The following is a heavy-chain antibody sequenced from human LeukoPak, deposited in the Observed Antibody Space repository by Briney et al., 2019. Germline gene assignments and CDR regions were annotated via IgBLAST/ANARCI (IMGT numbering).Heavy chain of an antibody. Sequence: PSQTLSLTCTVSGGSISSGGYCWSWIRQPPGKGLEWIGYIYHSGSTYYNPSLKSRVTISVDTSKNQFSLKLSSVTAADTAVYYCARVVGFWSGYWYNWFDPWGQGTLVTVSS. CDR3: ARVVGFWSGYWYNWFDP. J-gene: IGHJ5*02. CDR1: GGSISSGGYC. CDR2: IYHSGST. V-gene: IGHV4-30-2*01. D-gene: IGHD3-3*01.